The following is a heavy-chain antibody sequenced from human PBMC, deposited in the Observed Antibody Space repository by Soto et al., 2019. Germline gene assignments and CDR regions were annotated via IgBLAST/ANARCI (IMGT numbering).Heavy chain of an antibody. CDR1: GLTFTDAW. CDR3: SSGMAAGTY. CDR2: IKSKAAGGTA. J-gene: IGHJ4*02. V-gene: IGHV3-15*07. Sequence: EVQLVESGGGLVTPGGSLRLSCAVTGLTFTDAWMNWMRQAPGKGPEWVGRIKSKAAGGTADYAAAVKDRFTMSRDDSNNMLYLQMNSLKSADTAVYYCSSGMAAGTYWGQGTLVTVSS. D-gene: IGHD6-13*01.